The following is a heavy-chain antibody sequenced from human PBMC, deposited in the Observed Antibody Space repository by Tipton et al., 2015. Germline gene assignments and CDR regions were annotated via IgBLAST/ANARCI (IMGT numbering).Heavy chain of an antibody. J-gene: IGHJ4*02. Sequence: SLRLSCVASGFTFSEYSMSWVRQAPGKGLEWVANIRQDGSEKYYVDSVKGRFTISRDNPKNSLYLQMNSLKTEDTAVYYCVTEMIGWSANDWFYWGKGMLVTVSS. CDR2: IRQDGSEK. D-gene: IGHD4/OR15-4a*01. V-gene: IGHV3-7*05. CDR3: VTEMIGWSANDWFY. CDR1: GFTFSEYS.